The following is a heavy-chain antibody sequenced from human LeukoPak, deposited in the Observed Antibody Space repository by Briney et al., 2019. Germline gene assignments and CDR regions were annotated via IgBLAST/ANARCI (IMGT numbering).Heavy chain of an antibody. CDR3: AQVTSSWYRGWFDP. CDR2: IYYSGST. D-gene: IGHD6-13*01. CDR1: GGSISSYY. V-gene: IGHV4-59*01. Sequence: SEILSLTCTVSGGSISSYYWSWIRQPPGKGLEWIGYIYYSGSTNYNPSLKSRVTISVDTSKNQFSLKLSSVTAADTAVYYCAQVTSSWYRGWFDPWGQGTLVTVSS. J-gene: IGHJ5*02.